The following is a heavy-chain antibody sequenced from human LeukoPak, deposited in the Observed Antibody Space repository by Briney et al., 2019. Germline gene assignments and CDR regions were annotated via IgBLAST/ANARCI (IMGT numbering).Heavy chain of an antibody. Sequence: GVSLRLSCAASGFTFSSYAMSWVRQAPGKGLEWVSAISGSGGSTYYADSVKGRFTISRDNSKNTLYLQMNSLRAEDTAVYYCTTYDSSGYYYSPFDCGGQGTLVTVSS. V-gene: IGHV3-23*01. D-gene: IGHD3-22*01. CDR2: ISGSGGST. CDR1: GFTFSSYA. J-gene: IGHJ4*02. CDR3: TTYDSSGYYYSPFDC.